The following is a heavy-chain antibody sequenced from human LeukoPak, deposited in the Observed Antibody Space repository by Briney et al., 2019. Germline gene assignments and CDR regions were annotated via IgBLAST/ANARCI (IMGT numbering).Heavy chain of an antibody. V-gene: IGHV7-4-1*02. CDR3: ARGRGSSARLGYFYYYIDV. CDR1: GYTFTSYG. Sequence: ASVKVSCKASGYTFTSYGIHWVRQAPGQGLVWMGWINTNTGNPTYAQGFTGRSVFSLETSVSTSYLQITSLKAEDTAVYYCARGRGSSARLGYFYYYIDVWGQGTTVTVSS. CDR2: INTNTGNP. J-gene: IGHJ6*02. D-gene: IGHD1-26*01.